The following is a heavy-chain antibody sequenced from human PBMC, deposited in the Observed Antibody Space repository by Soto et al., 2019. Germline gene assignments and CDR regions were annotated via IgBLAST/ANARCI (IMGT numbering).Heavy chain of an antibody. Sequence: QVQLQESGPGLVKPSETLSLTCTVSGGSFKSGSYSWSWIRQPPWKGLAWMGYVYHTGLTSYNPSLKSRVSISMDTSKNQFSLNLDSVTAADTAVYFCARDFADLDSWGQGTLVTVSS. CDR3: ARDFADLDS. J-gene: IGHJ4*02. CDR2: VYHTGLT. V-gene: IGHV4-61*01. CDR1: GGSFKSGSYS. D-gene: IGHD3-3*01.